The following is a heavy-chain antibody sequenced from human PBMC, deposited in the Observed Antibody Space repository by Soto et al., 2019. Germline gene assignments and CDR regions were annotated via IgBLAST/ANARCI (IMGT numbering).Heavy chain of an antibody. CDR1: GDPVSSGSYY. Sequence: QGQQQESGPRLVQHSQTLSLTCSVSGDPVSSGSYYWTWVRQHPVKGLEWIGYIYHTGSTYYNPSLQSRLIMSIDTSKNQFSLHLYSVTAADTAVYFCAAKLGTTHYFDFWGQGPRSPS. J-gene: IGHJ4*02. V-gene: IGHV4-31*03. CDR2: IYHTGST. CDR3: AAKLGTTHYFDF. D-gene: IGHD7-27*01.